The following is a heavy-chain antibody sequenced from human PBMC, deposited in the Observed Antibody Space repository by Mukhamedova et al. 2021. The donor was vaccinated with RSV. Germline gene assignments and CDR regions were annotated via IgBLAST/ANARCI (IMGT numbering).Heavy chain of an antibody. J-gene: IGHJ4*02. CDR3: VRGLAYYYDSGNYFAY. Sequence: APGQGLEWMGWISAYNGNTNYPQKFQGRVTMTADTSTNTAYMELRSLRSDDTAGYYCVRGLAYYYDSGNYFAYWGQGTLVTVSS. CDR2: ISAYNGNT. D-gene: IGHD3-10*01. V-gene: IGHV1-18*01.